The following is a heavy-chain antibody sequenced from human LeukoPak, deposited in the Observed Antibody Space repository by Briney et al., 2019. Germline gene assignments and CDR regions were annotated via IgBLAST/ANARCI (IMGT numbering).Heavy chain of an antibody. V-gene: IGHV3-21*01. CDR2: ISSSSSYI. CDR3: ARVWCSSTSCYGAFDI. J-gene: IGHJ3*02. Sequence: PGGSLRLSCAASGFTFSSYSMNWVRQAPGKGLEWVSSISSSSSYIYYADSVKGRFTISRDNAKNSLYLQMNSLRAEDMAVYYCARVWCSSTSCYGAFDIWGQGTMVTVSS. CDR1: GFTFSSYS. D-gene: IGHD2-2*01.